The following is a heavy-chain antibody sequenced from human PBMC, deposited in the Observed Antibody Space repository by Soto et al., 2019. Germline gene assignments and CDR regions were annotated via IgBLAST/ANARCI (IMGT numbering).Heavy chain of an antibody. CDR1: GDSVSGDSAA. J-gene: IGHJ6*03. CDR2: TYYRSRWYN. Sequence: QVQLQESGPGLVKLSQTLSVSCAISGDSVSGDSAAWNWVRLSPSRGLEWLARTYYRSRWYNDYAVSVRSRITVNADTSKNQFSLQLTSVTPEDTAIYFCAGTTSHHWLYMDVWGRGTTVTVSS. CDR3: AGTTSHHWLYMDV. D-gene: IGHD1-1*01. V-gene: IGHV6-1*01.